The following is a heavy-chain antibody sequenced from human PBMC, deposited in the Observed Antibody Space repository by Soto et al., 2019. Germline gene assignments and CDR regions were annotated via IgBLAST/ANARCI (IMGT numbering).Heavy chain of an antibody. D-gene: IGHD6-6*01. CDR3: ARGVDSSSAWFDP. Sequence: ASVKVSCKASGYTFTGYYMHWVRQAPGQGLEWMGWINPNSGGTNYAQKFQGWVTMTRDTPISTAYMELSRLRSDDTAVYYCARGVDSSSAWFDPWGQGTLVTVSS. CDR1: GYTFTGYY. J-gene: IGHJ5*02. V-gene: IGHV1-2*04. CDR2: INPNSGGT.